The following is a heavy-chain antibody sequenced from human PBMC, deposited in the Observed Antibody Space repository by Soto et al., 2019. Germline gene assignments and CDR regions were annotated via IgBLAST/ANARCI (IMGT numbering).Heavy chain of an antibody. D-gene: IGHD6-6*01. CDR2: MSGIGGNT. CDR3: AKSRGGIAARNYYYYCMDV. CDR1: GFTFSSYA. Sequence: GGSLRLSCAASGFTFSSYAMSWVRQAPGQGLEWVSSMSGIGGNTYYADSAKGRFTISRDNSKNTLYVQLNSLRAEDTAVYYCAKSRGGIAARNYYYYCMDVWGQGTTVTVSS. J-gene: IGHJ6*02. V-gene: IGHV3-23*01.